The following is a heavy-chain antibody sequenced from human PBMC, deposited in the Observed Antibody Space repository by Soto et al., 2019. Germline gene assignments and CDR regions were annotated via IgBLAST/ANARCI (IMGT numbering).Heavy chain of an antibody. CDR3: ARHGDILTGYDRFYLVYYFDY. CDR1: GGSISSSSYY. Sequence: SETLSLTCTVSGGSISSSSYYWGWIRQPPGKGLEWIGSIYYSGSTYYNPSLKSRVTISVDTSKNQFSLKLSSVTAADTAVYYCARHGDILTGYDRFYLVYYFDYWGQGTLVTVSS. D-gene: IGHD3-9*01. CDR2: IYYSGST. J-gene: IGHJ4*02. V-gene: IGHV4-39*01.